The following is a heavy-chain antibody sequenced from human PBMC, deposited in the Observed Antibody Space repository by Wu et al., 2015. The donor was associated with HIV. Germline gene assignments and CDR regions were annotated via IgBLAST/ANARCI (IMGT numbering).Heavy chain of an antibody. CDR2: IIPIFGTT. Sequence: QVQLVQSGAEVKKPGSSVKVSCKASGGTFSSFAINWVRQAPGQGLEWMGRIIPIFGTTNYGQNLQGRVTITADDSTNTVYMELSSLRSDDTAVYFXAKADQRGYDYGHWNFDFWGHGTLLTVSS. J-gene: IGHJ2*01. V-gene: IGHV1-69*13. D-gene: IGHD5-18*01. CDR3: AKADQRGYDYGHWNFDF. CDR1: GGTFSSFA.